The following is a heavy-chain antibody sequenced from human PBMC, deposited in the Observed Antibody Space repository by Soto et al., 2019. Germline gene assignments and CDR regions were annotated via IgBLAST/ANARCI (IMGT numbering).Heavy chain of an antibody. J-gene: IGHJ4*02. D-gene: IGHD2-2*01. CDR1: GFAFNNYG. CDR2: ISKSDYT. Sequence: GGSLRLSCTVSGFAFNNYGINWVRQAPGKGLEWVSSISKSDYTYYSDSVKGRFAIPRDNAKSSVSLQMNTLRVEDTAVYYCAREDSIIIPAVSDFWGQGTLVTVSS. V-gene: IGHV3-21*01. CDR3: AREDSIIIPAVSDF.